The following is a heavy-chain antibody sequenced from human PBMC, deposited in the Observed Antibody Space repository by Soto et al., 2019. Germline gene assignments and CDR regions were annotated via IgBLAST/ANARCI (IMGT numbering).Heavy chain of an antibody. J-gene: IGHJ4*02. CDR1: VFTFSSYA. Sequence: GGSLTLACAASVFTFSSYAMSLVRQAPGKGLEWVSAISGSGGSTYYADSVKGRFTISRDNSKNTLYLQMNSLRAEDTAVYHCPRGSGFDYRGEGTRVTVS. V-gene: IGHV3-23*01. D-gene: IGHD6-19*01. CDR3: PRGSGFDY. CDR2: ISGSGGST.